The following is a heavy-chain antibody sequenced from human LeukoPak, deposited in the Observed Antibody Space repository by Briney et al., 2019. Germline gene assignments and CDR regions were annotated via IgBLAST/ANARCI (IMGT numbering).Heavy chain of an antibody. CDR2: ISYDGSNK. J-gene: IGHJ4*02. Sequence: PGGSLRLSCAASGFTFSSYGMHWVRQAPGKGLEWVAVISYDGSNKYYADSVKGRFTISRDNSKNTLYLQMNSLRAEDTAVHYCASPHHYYDSSVDYWGQGTLVTVSS. D-gene: IGHD3-22*01. CDR3: ASPHHYYDSSVDY. CDR1: GFTFSSYG. V-gene: IGHV3-30*03.